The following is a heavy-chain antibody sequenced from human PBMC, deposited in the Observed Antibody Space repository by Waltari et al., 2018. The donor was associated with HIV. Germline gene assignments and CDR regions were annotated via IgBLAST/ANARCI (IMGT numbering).Heavy chain of an antibody. D-gene: IGHD3-22*01. J-gene: IGHJ3*01. CDR2: VKEDGTEE. Sequence: VESGGGVAQPGESRKWSCRGSGLNFGNSWMSWVRQAPGKGLEWLAKVKEDGTEEYYWESMKGRLTIYRENDKSTMYLQMDNLRVDDTAMYHCTRGALYSSGPFDAFDVWGPGTSVVVSS. V-gene: IGHV3-7*03. CDR3: TRGALYSSGPFDAFDV. CDR1: GLNFGNSW.